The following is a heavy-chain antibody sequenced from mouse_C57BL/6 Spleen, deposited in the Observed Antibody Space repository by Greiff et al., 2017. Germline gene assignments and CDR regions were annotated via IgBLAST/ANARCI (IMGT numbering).Heavy chain of an antibody. CDR3: ARGADYYGSSSD. CDR1: GYSITSGYY. D-gene: IGHD1-1*01. CDR2: ISYDGSN. Sequence: EVQLQESGPGLVKPSQSLSLTCSVTGYSITSGYYWNWIRQFPGNKLEWMGYISYDGSNNYNPSLKNRISITRDTSKNQFFLKLNSVTTEDTATYYCARGADYYGSSSDWGQGTLVTVSA. J-gene: IGHJ3*01. V-gene: IGHV3-6*01.